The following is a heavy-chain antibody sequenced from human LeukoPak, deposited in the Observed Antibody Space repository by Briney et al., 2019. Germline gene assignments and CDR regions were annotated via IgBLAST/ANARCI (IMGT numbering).Heavy chain of an antibody. CDR3: PLELGEGFDY. CDR2: ISSSSSYI. J-gene: IGHJ4*02. Sequence: GGSLRLSCAASGFTFNSYWMSWVRQAPGKGLEWVSSISSSSSYIYYADSVKGRFTISRDNAKNSLYLQMNSLRAEDTAVYYCPLELGEGFDYWGQGTLVTVSS. D-gene: IGHD1-7*01. CDR1: GFTFNSYW. V-gene: IGHV3-21*01.